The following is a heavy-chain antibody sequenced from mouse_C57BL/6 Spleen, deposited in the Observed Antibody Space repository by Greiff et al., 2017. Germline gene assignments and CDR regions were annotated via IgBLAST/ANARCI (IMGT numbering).Heavy chain of an antibody. J-gene: IGHJ2*01. D-gene: IGHD2-2*01. CDR1: GYTFTSYW. V-gene: IGHV1-59*01. Sequence: VQLQQPGAELVRPGTSVKLSCKASGYTFTSYWMHWVQQRPGQGLEWIGVIDPSDSYTNYNQKFKGKATLTVDTSSSTAYMQLSSLTSEDSAVYYCARSEGVTTGGSYYFDYWGQGTTLTVSS. CDR3: ARSEGVTTGGSYYFDY. CDR2: IDPSDSYT.